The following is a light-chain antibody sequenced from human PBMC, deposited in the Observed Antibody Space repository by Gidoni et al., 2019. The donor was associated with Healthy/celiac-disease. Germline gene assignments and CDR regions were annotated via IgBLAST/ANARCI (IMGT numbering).Light chain of an antibody. CDR1: SSDVGNYNY. J-gene: IGLJ3*02. V-gene: IGLV2-14*03. CDR2: DVS. Sequence: QSALTQPASVSGSPGQSITISCTGTSSDVGNYNYVSWYQQHPDKAPKLMIYDVSNRPSGVSNRFSGSKSGNTASLTISGLQAEDEADYYCSSYTSSSTPPGVFGGGTKLTVL. CDR3: SSYTSSSTPPGV.